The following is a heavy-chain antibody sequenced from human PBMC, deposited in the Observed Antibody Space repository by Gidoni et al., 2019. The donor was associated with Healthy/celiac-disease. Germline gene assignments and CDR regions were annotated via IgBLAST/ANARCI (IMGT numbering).Heavy chain of an antibody. Sequence: QVQLQQWGAGLLKPSETLSLTCAVYGGSFRGYYWSWIRQPPGKGLEWIGEINHSGSTNYNPSLKSRVTISVDTSKNQFSLKLSSVTAADTAVYYCARGRGNDFWSAYYYYYGMDVWGQGTTVTVSS. D-gene: IGHD3-3*01. CDR2: INHSGST. J-gene: IGHJ6*02. CDR1: GGSFRGYY. CDR3: ARGRGNDFWSAYYYYYGMDV. V-gene: IGHV4-34*01.